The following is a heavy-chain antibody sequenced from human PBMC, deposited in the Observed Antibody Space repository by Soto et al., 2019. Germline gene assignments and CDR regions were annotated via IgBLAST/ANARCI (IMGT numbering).Heavy chain of an antibody. CDR3: ARLYYYYGMDV. V-gene: IGHV4-39*01. J-gene: IGHJ6*02. Sequence: SETLSLTCTVSGGSISSSSYYWGWIRQPPGKGLEWIGSIYYSGGTYYNPSLKSRVTISVDTSKNQFSLKLSSVTAADTAVYYCARLYYYYGMDVWGQGTTVTVSS. CDR2: IYYSGGT. CDR1: GGSISSSSYY.